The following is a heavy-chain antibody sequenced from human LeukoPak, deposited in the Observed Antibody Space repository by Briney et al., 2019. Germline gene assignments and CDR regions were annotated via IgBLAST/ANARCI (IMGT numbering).Heavy chain of an antibody. CDR3: AKDEGSSGLMY. V-gene: IGHV3-33*06. CDR2: IWYDGSNK. Sequence: GRSLRLSCAASGFTFSSYGMHWVRQAPGKGLEWVAVIWYDGSNKYYADSVKGRFTISRDNSKNTLYLQMNSLRAEDTAVYYCAKDEGSSGLMYWGQGALVTVSS. D-gene: IGHD1-26*01. CDR1: GFTFSSYG. J-gene: IGHJ4*02.